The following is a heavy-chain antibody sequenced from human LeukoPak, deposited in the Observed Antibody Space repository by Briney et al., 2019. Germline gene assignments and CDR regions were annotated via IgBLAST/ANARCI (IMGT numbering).Heavy chain of an antibody. V-gene: IGHV4-59*01. CDR2: IYYSGST. CDR3: ARGEYGLFDY. D-gene: IGHD2/OR15-2a*01. Sequence: SETLSLTCTLSGGSISSYYWSWIRQPPGKGLEWVGYIYYSGSTKYNLSLKSRVTISVDTSKNQLSLKLSSVTAADTAVYYCARGEYGLFDYWGQGTLVTVSS. J-gene: IGHJ4*02. CDR1: GGSISSYY.